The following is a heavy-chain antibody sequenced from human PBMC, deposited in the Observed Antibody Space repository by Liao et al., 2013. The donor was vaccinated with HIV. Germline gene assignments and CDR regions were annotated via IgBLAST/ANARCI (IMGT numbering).Heavy chain of an antibody. V-gene: IGHV4-4*07. CDR3: ARVRLAVPGVDAFDI. CDR1: GGSISNYY. D-gene: IGHD6-19*01. J-gene: IGHJ3*02. Sequence: QVQLQESGPGLVKPSETLSLTCTVSGGSISNYYWTWIRQSAGQGLEWIGRISTSGSSNYNSSLKSRVTMSIDTSKSQVSLKVRSVTAADTAVYFCARVRLAVPGVDAFDIWAKGKWSPSL. CDR2: ISTSGSS.